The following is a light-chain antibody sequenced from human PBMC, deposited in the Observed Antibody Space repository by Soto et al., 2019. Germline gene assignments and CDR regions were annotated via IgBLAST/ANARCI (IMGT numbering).Light chain of an antibody. J-gene: IGLJ2*01. CDR1: SGHSNYA. V-gene: IGLV4-69*01. CDR2: LNSDGSH. Sequence: QPVLTQSPSASASLGASVKLTCTLSSGHSNYAIAWHQQPSEKGPRYLMNLNSDGSHSKGDGIPDRFSGSSSGAERYLTISSLQSEDEADYYCQTWGSGIVVFGGGTKLTVL. CDR3: QTWGSGIVV.